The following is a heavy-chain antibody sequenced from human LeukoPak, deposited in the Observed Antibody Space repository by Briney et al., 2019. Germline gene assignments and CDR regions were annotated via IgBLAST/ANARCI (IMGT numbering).Heavy chain of an antibody. D-gene: IGHD3-10*01. V-gene: IGHV4-59*01. CDR2: IYYSGSST. Sequence: SETLSLTCTVSGGSMSGFFWTWIRQPPGRALEWIGSIYYSGSSTKYNPSLKSRVTISVDTSKSQFSLNLNSATAADTAVYYCARTSRHFYGSGTNLTPWPAGMDVWGQGTTVTGSS. CDR3: ARTSRHFYGSGTNLTPWPAGMDV. J-gene: IGHJ6*02. CDR1: GGSMSGFF.